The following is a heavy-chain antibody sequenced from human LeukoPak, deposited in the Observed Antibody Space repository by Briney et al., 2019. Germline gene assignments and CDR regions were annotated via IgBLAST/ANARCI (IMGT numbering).Heavy chain of an antibody. CDR2: ISGSGGCT. CDR1: GFTFSSYA. Sequence: PGGSLRLSCAASGFTFSSYAMSWVRQAPGKGLEWVSAISGSGGCTYYADSVKGRFTISRDNSKNTLYLQMNSLRAEDTAVYYCAKVVRYSSSWYYWGQGTLVTVSS. CDR3: AKVVRYSSSWYY. D-gene: IGHD6-13*01. V-gene: IGHV3-23*01. J-gene: IGHJ4*02.